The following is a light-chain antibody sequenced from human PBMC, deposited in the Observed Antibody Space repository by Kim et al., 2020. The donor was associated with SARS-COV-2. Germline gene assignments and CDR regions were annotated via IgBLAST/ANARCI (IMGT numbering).Light chain of an antibody. CDR3: QQYSHTPVT. V-gene: IGKV3-20*01. CDR1: QKITNNY. Sequence: NVLMQSPGTLSFSPGEGATLSCRASQKITNNYLAWYQQRPGQAPRLLIYGASNRAAGIADRFSGGGSGTDFSLTITRLEPEDFAIYYCQQYSHTPVTFGQGTRLEIK. CDR2: GAS. J-gene: IGKJ5*01.